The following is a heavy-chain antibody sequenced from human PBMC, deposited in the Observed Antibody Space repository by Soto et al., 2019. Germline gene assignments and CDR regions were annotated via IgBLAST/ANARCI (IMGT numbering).Heavy chain of an antibody. CDR3: AREGRSECSGGSCYWFDP. D-gene: IGHD2-15*01. V-gene: IGHV4-31*03. CDR1: GGSISSGGYY. CDR2: IYYSGST. J-gene: IGHJ5*02. Sequence: QVQLQESGPGLVKPSQTLSLTCTVSGGSISSGGYYWSWIRQHPGKGLEWIGYIYYSGSTYYNPSLTRRVTISVDTAKTQLSLKLSSVTAAAPAVYYCAREGRSECSGGSCYWFDPWGQGTLVTVSS.